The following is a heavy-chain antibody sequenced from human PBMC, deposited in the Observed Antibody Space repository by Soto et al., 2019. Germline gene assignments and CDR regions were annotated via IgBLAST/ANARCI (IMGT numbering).Heavy chain of an antibody. D-gene: IGHD3-10*01. V-gene: IGHV3-23*01. CDR2: ISGSGGST. CDR1: GFTFSSYA. J-gene: IGHJ4*02. CDR3: AKDQLYGSGSPH. Sequence: PVGSLRLSCAASGFTFSSYAMSWVRQAPGKGLERVSAISGSGGSTYYADSVKGRFTISRDNSKNTLYLQMNSLRAEDTAVYYCAKDQLYGSGSPHWGQGTLVTVSS.